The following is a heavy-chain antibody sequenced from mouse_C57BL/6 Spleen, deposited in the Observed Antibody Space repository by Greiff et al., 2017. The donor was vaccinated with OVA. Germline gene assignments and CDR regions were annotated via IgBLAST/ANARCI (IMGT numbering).Heavy chain of an antibody. CDR2: IYPNSGST. V-gene: IGHV1-64*01. J-gene: IGHJ4*01. D-gene: IGHD2-1*01. CDR3: ATLWYPYGMDD. Sequence: QVQLQQSGAELVKPGASVKLSCKASGYTFTSYWMHWVKQRPGQGLEWIGMIYPNSGSTNYNEKFKSKATLTVDKSSSTAYMQLSSLTTEDSAVYYCATLWYPYGMDDWGQGTSVTVSS. CDR1: GYTFTSYW.